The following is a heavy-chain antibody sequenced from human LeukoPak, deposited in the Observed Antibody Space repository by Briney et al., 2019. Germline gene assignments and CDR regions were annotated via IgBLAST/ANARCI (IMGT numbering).Heavy chain of an antibody. CDR1: GFTFSSYW. V-gene: IGHV3-74*01. J-gene: IGHJ2*01. CDR3: ARTVGNWYFDL. D-gene: IGHD4-23*01. Sequence: GGSLRLSCAASGFTFSSYWMHWVRQAPGKGLVWVSRINSDGSSTSYADSVKDRFTISRDNAKNTLYLQMNSLRAEDTAVYYCARTVGNWYFDLWGRGTLVTVSS. CDR2: INSDGSST.